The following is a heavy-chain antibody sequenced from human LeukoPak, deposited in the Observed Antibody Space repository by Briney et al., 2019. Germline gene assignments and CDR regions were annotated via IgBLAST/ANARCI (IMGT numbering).Heavy chain of an antibody. J-gene: IGHJ3*02. Sequence: GGSLILSCAASGFSFSSSTMNWVRQAPGRGLEWVSSISSSGSSIYYADSVKGRFTISRDNAKNSLYLQINSLRAEDTAVYYRARDSYWLGGTIGAFDIWGQGTMVTVSS. CDR2: ISSSGSSI. CDR1: GFSFSSST. V-gene: IGHV3-21*01. CDR3: ARDSYWLGGTIGAFDI. D-gene: IGHD3-10*01.